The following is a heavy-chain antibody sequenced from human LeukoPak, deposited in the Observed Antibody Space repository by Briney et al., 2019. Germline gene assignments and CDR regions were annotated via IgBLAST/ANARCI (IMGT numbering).Heavy chain of an antibody. Sequence: ASVTVSCKASGYTFTSYGISWVRQAPGQGLEWMGWISAYNGNTDYAQKLQGRVTMTTDTSTSTAYTELRSLRYDDTAVYYCARSYDHVVGFDPWGQGTLVTVSS. CDR2: ISAYNGNT. CDR3: ARSYDHVVGFDP. J-gene: IGHJ5*02. D-gene: IGHD3-3*01. V-gene: IGHV1-18*01. CDR1: GYTFTSYG.